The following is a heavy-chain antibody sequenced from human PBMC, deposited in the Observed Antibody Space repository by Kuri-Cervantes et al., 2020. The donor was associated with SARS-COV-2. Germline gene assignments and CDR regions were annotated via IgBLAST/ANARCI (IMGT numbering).Heavy chain of an antibody. CDR3: AKGGRIFGVVRTSDAFDI. Sequence: GGSLRLSCATSGFTFDDYTMHWVRQTPGKGLEWVSLITWDGDSTYYAGSVKGRFTICRDNARNSLYLQMNSLRAEDTAVYYCAKGGRIFGVVRTSDAFDIWGQGTMVTVSS. D-gene: IGHD3-3*02. CDR2: ITWDGDST. J-gene: IGHJ3*02. CDR1: GFTFDDYT. V-gene: IGHV3-43*01.